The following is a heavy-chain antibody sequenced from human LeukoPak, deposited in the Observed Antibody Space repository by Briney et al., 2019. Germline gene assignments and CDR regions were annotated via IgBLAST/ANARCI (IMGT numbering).Heavy chain of an antibody. V-gene: IGHV1-8*01. CDR1: GYTFTSYD. CDR3: ATWGELLRTDAFDI. Sequence: ASVTVSCKASGYTFTSYDINWVRQATGQGLEWMGWMNPNSGNTGYAQKFQGRVTMTEDTSTDTAYMELSSLRSEDTAVYYCATWGELLRTDAFDIWGQGTMVTVSS. CDR2: MNPNSGNT. D-gene: IGHD1-26*01. J-gene: IGHJ3*02.